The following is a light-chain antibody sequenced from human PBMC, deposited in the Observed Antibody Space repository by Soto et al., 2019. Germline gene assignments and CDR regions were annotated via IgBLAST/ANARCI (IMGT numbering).Light chain of an antibody. CDR2: AAS. CDR1: QSVSSNY. Sequence: EILVTQSPGTLYLSPGERATLSCRASQSVSSNYLAWYQQKRGQAPRLLIYAASARATGIPDRFSGSGSGTDFTLTISRLEPEDFAVYFCQLYGSSPPRYTFGQGTRLEIK. J-gene: IGKJ5*01. V-gene: IGKV3-20*01. CDR3: QLYGSSPPRYT.